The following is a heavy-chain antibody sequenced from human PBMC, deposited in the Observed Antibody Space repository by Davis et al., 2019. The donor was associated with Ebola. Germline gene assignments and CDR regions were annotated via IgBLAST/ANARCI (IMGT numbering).Heavy chain of an antibody. Sequence: GESLKISCAASGFTFSSYEMNWVRQAPGKGLEWVSYISGSGTTIYYADSVKGRFTISRDNAKNSLYLQMNSLRAEDTALYYCSRGGAVKFDYWGQGTLVTVSS. CDR2: ISGSGTTI. CDR1: GFTFSSYE. D-gene: IGHD4-17*01. V-gene: IGHV3-48*03. J-gene: IGHJ4*02. CDR3: SRGGAVKFDY.